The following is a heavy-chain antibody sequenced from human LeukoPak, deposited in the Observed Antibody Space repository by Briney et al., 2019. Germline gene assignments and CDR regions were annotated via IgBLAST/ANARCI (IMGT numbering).Heavy chain of an antibody. Sequence: GGSLRLSCAASGFTFSTYNMNWVRQAPGKGLEWVANIKQDGSEKYYVDSVKGRFTISRDNAKNSLYLQMNSLRAEDTAVYYCARQDFYETATFDYWGQGTLVTVSS. CDR2: IKQDGSEK. J-gene: IGHJ4*02. D-gene: IGHD3-16*01. V-gene: IGHV3-7*01. CDR1: GFTFSTYN. CDR3: ARQDFYETATFDY.